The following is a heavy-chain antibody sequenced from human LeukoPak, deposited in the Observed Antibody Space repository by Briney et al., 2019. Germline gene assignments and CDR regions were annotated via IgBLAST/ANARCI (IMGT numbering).Heavy chain of an antibody. Sequence: GGSLRLSCAASGFTFSSYAMSWVRQAPGKGLEWVAVISYDGSNKYYADSVKGRFTISRDNSKNTLYLQMNSLRAEDTAVYYCARDGLEGPYFDYWGQGTLVTVSS. CDR2: ISYDGSNK. J-gene: IGHJ4*02. D-gene: IGHD3-22*01. V-gene: IGHV3-30-3*01. CDR1: GFTFSSYA. CDR3: ARDGLEGPYFDY.